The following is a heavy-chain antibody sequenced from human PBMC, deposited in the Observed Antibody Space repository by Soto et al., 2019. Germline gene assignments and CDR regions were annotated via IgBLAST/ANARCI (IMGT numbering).Heavy chain of an antibody. V-gene: IGHV3-23*01. D-gene: IGHD3-22*01. J-gene: IGHJ3*02. Sequence: PGGSLRLSCAASGFTFSSYAMSWVRQAPGKGLEWVSAISGSGGSTYYADSVKGRFTISRDNSKNTLYLQMNSLRAEDTAVYYCAKLPITMIVVAHAFDIWGQGTMVTVSS. CDR3: AKLPITMIVVAHAFDI. CDR2: ISGSGGST. CDR1: GFTFSSYA.